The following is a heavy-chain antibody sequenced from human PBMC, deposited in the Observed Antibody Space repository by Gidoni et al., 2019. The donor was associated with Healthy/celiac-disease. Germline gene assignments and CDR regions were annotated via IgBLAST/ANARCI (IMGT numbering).Heavy chain of an antibody. Sequence: QVQLQQWGAGLLKPSETLSLTCAVYGGSFSGYYWSWIRQPPGKGLEWIGEINHSGSTNYHPSRKSRVTISVDTSKNQFSLKLSSVTAADTAVYYCARDLIAVAGQIDYWGQGTLVTVSS. J-gene: IGHJ4*02. CDR2: INHSGST. CDR3: ARDLIAVAGQIDY. CDR1: GGSFSGYY. V-gene: IGHV4-34*01. D-gene: IGHD6-19*01.